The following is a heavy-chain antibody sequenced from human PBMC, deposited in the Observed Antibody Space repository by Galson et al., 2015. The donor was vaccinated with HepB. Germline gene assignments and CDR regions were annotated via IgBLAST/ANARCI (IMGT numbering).Heavy chain of an antibody. J-gene: IGHJ5*02. CDR1: GYSFTSYW. Sequence: QSGAEVKKPGESLKISCKGSGYSFTSYWIGWVRQMPGKGLEWMGIIYPGDSDTRYSPSFQGQVTISADKSISTAYLQWSSLKASDTAMYYCARLVHLGDSSGYYVSVDSGWFDPWGQGTLVTVSS. CDR3: ARLVHLGDSSGYYVSVDSGWFDP. CDR2: IYPGDSDT. V-gene: IGHV5-51*01. D-gene: IGHD3-22*01.